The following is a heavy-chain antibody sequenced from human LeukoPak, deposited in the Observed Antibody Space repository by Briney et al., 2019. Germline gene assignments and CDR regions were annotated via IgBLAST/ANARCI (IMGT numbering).Heavy chain of an antibody. Sequence: AGGSLRLSWAASGFTVRDFWMAWVRQPPGKGLEWVAHIKEDRTANYYVDSVTGRFTISKDDGKNSLYLQMNTLRVEDTAVYYCVSGGWEIDYWGQGTLVTVSS. V-gene: IGHV3-7*01. J-gene: IGHJ4*02. D-gene: IGHD1-26*01. CDR1: GFTVRDFW. CDR2: IKEDRTAN. CDR3: VSGGWEIDY.